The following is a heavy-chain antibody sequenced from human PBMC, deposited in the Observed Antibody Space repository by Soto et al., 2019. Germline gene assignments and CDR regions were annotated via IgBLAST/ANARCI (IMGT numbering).Heavy chain of an antibody. J-gene: IGHJ4*02. CDR3: AHRPNGGWLDY. Sequence: QITLKESGPTLVKPTQTLTLTCTFSGFSLSTSGVSVGWIRQPPGKALEWLALIYWDDDKRYSPSLKSRLTITKDTSKTQVFLTMTNMDPVDPATYYCAHRPNGGWLDYWGQGTLVTVAS. D-gene: IGHD6-19*01. CDR2: IYWDDDK. CDR1: GFSLSTSGVS. V-gene: IGHV2-5*02.